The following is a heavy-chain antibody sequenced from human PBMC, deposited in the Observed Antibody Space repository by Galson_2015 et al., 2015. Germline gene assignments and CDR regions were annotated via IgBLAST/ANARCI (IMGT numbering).Heavy chain of an antibody. CDR2: IYPGDSDT. Sequence: QSGAEVKKPGESLQISCKGSGYSFTSYWIGWVRQMPGKGLEWMGIIYPGDSDTRYSPSFQGQVTISADKSISTAYLQWSSLKASDTAMYYCARPYRRFLEWLPFYHWGQGTLVTVSS. D-gene: IGHD3-3*01. V-gene: IGHV5-51*01. CDR3: ARPYRRFLEWLPFYH. J-gene: IGHJ4*02. CDR1: GYSFTSYW.